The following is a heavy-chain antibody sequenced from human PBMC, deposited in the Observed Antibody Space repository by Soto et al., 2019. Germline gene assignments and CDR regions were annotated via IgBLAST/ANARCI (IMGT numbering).Heavy chain of an antibody. Sequence: SETLSLTCTVSGSSISGGGYCWSWIRQHPGKGPEWIGYIYYSGSTYYNPSLKSLVTISVETSMNQFSLKLSSVTAADTAVYYCPRVGDSGYYYQQDRNAFEIWGQGTMVTVSS. D-gene: IGHD5-12*01. J-gene: IGHJ3*02. CDR2: IYYSGST. CDR3: PRVGDSGYYYQQDRNAFEI. CDR1: GSSISGGGYC. V-gene: IGHV4-31*01.